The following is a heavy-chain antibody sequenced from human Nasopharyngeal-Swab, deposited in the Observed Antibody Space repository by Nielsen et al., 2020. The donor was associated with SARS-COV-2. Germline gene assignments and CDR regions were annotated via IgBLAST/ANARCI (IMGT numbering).Heavy chain of an antibody. J-gene: IGHJ4*02. Sequence: SETLSLTCTVSGRSISSSSSYWGWIRQPPGKGLEWVGSIYYSGSTYYTPSLNSRVTISVDTSKSQFSLKLRSVTAADTAVYYCARAGVDTSTGSSGGCFYYWGQGALVTVSS. D-gene: IGHD3-9*01. CDR1: GRSISSSSSY. CDR3: ARAGVDTSTGSSGGCFYY. CDR2: IYYSGST. V-gene: IGHV4-39*01.